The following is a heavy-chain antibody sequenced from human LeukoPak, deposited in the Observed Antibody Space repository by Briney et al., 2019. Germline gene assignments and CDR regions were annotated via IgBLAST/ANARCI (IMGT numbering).Heavy chain of an antibody. Sequence: GGSLRLSCAASGFTFSSYWMHWVRQAPGKGLLWVSRTNSDGSSTSYADSVKGRFTISRDNAKNTLYLQMNSLRAEDTAVYYCARRIAAAAAPYYFDYWGQGTLVTVSS. CDR1: GFTFSSYW. V-gene: IGHV3-74*01. J-gene: IGHJ4*02. CDR2: TNSDGSST. D-gene: IGHD6-13*01. CDR3: ARRIAAAAAPYYFDY.